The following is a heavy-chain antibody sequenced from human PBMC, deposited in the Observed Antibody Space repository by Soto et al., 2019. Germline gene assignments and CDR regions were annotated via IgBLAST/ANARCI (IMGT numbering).Heavy chain of an antibody. CDR3: AKRISRLIYGVDKGAFDV. CDR2: ISGSGAST. V-gene: IGHV3-23*01. J-gene: IGHJ3*01. Sequence: PGGSLTLFCTASVCTFSNYAMTCARHSPGKWLEWVSIISGSGASTSYADSVKGRFTISRDNSQNTVYLEMNSLRAEDTAVYFCAKRISRLIYGVDKGAFDVWGLGTMVSVSS. CDR1: VCTFSNYA. D-gene: IGHD3-3*01.